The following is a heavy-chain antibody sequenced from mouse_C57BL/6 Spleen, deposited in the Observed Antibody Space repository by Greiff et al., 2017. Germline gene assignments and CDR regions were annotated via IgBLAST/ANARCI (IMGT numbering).Heavy chain of an antibody. J-gene: IGHJ3*01. D-gene: IGHD2-4*01. CDR2: IRNKANNHAT. Sequence: EVQIVESGGGLVQPGGSMKLSCAASGFTFSDAWMDWVRQSPEKGLEWVAEIRNKANNHATYYAESVKGRFTISRDDSKSSVYLQMNSLRAEDTGIYYCTRIYDYDGGFAYWGQGTLVTVSA. CDR1: GFTFSDAW. CDR3: TRIYDYDGGFAY. V-gene: IGHV6-6*01.